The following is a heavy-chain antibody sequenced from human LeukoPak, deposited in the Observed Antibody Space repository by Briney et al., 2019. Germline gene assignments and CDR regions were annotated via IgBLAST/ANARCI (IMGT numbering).Heavy chain of an antibody. J-gene: IGHJ4*02. CDR1: GFTFSSCA. D-gene: IGHD6-13*01. V-gene: IGHV3-64*01. CDR2: ISSNGGST. Sequence: GGSLRLSCAASGFTFSSCAMHWVRQAPGKGREYVSAISSNGGSTYYANSVKGRFTISRDNSKNTLYLQMGSLRAEDTAVYYCARRQQLPRDYYFDYWGQGTLVTVSS. CDR3: ARRQQLPRDYYFDY.